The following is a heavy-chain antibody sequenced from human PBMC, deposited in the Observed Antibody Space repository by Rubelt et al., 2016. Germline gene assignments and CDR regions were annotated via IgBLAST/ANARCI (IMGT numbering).Heavy chain of an antibody. Sequence: QVQLVQSGAEVKKPGASVKVSCKASGYTFTGYYTHWVRQAPGQGLEWMGWINNKNGGTNSAAKFQGRVTLTRDTSTSTAYMELNSLRSDDTAVYYCTRGLVADWFDPWGQGTLVIVSS. D-gene: IGHD2-15*01. CDR3: TRGLVADWFDP. V-gene: IGHV1-2*02. J-gene: IGHJ5*02. CDR1: GYTFTGYY. CDR2: INNKNGGT.